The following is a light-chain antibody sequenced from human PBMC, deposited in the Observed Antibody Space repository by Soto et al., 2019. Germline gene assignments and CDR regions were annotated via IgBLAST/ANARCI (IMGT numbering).Light chain of an antibody. CDR1: SSNIGSNY. CDR2: KNN. Sequence: QSALTQPPSASGTPGQRVTISCSGSSSNIGSNYVFWYQHLPGTAPKLLIYKNNQRPSGVPDRFSVSKSGTSASLAISGLRSEDETDYYCAAWDDSLSGVVFGGGTKVTVL. CDR3: AAWDDSLSGVV. J-gene: IGLJ2*01. V-gene: IGLV1-47*01.